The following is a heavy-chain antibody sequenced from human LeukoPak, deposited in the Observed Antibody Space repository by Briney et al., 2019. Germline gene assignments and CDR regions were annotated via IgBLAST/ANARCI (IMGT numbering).Heavy chain of an antibody. CDR3: HAFDI. CDR1: GYTFTNYY. V-gene: IGHV1-69*13. CDR2: IIPIFGTA. Sequence: GASVKVSCKASGYTFTNYYMHWVRQAPGQGLEWMGGIIPIFGTANYAQKFQGRVTITADESTSTAYMELSSLRSEDTAVYYCHAFDIWGQGTMVTVSS. J-gene: IGHJ3*02.